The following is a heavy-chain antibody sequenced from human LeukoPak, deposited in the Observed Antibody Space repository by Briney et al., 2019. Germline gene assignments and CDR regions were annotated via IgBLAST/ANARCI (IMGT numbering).Heavy chain of an antibody. CDR2: INPNSGGT. Sequence: ASVKVSCKASGYTFTGYYMHWVRQAPGQGLEWMGWINPNSGGTNYAQKFQGRVTMTRDTSISTAYMELSRLRSDDTAVYYCARALNIAVAGRDYWGQGTLVTVSS. D-gene: IGHD6-19*01. V-gene: IGHV1-2*02. CDR1: GYTFTGYY. CDR3: ARALNIAVAGRDY. J-gene: IGHJ4*02.